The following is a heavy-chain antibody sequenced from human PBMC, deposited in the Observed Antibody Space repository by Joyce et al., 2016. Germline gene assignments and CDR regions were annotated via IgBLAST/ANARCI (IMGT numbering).Heavy chain of an antibody. CDR2: ISSDSTYI. CDR3: ARGGIVYDYSMDL. Sequence: EVQLVESGGGLVKPGGSLRISCAASGFTFSTSSMSWFRRAPGKGLEWVSAISSDSTYIFYADSVKGRFTVGRDNAKSSLYLQMNSLRAEDTAVFFCARGGIVYDYSMDLWGQGTTVTVSS. CDR1: GFTFSTSS. J-gene: IGHJ6*02. V-gene: IGHV3-21*02. D-gene: IGHD3-22*01.